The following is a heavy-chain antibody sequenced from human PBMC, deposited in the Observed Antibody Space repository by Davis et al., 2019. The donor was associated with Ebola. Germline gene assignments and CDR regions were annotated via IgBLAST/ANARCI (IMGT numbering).Heavy chain of an antibody. CDR3: ARGNRFCSGDICANWFDP. V-gene: IGHV3-21*01. D-gene: IGHD2-15*01. CDR2: ISSRGSYI. CDR1: GITFSTPG. J-gene: IGHJ5*02. Sequence: ETLSLTCAASGITFSTPGMNWVRQAPGKGLEWVSSISSRGSYIYYVDSVRGRFTISRDNAKNTLYLQMNSLRAEDTAVYYCARGNRFCSGDICANWFDPWGQGTLVTVSS.